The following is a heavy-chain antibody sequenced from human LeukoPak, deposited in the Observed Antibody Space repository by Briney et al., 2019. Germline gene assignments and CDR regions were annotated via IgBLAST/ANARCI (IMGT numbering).Heavy chain of an antibody. J-gene: IGHJ4*02. CDR2: ISAYNGNT. V-gene: IGHV1-18*01. Sequence: ASVKVSCKASGYTFTSYGISWVRQAPGQGLEWMGWISAYNGNTNYAQKLQGRVTMTTDTSTSTAYMELRSLRSDDTAVYYCARGVRYSSSWYSITQINYYFDYCGQGTLVTVSS. CDR1: GYTFTSYG. D-gene: IGHD6-13*01. CDR3: ARGVRYSSSWYSITQINYYFDY.